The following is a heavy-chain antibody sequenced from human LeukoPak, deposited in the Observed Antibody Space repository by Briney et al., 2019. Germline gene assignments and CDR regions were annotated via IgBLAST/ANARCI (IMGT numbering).Heavy chain of an antibody. J-gene: IGHJ5*02. Sequence: ASVKVSCKASGYTFTGYYMHWVRPAPGQGLEWMGWINPNSGGTNYAQKFQGRVTMTRDASISTAYMELSRLRSDDTAVYYCARGRPHCSSTSCLTFDPWGQGTLVTVSS. D-gene: IGHD2-2*01. V-gene: IGHV1-2*02. CDR2: INPNSGGT. CDR1: GYTFTGYY. CDR3: ARGRPHCSSTSCLTFDP.